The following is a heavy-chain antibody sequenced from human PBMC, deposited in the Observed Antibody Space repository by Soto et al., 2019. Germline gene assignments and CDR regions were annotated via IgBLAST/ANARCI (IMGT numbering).Heavy chain of an antibody. J-gene: IGHJ6*02. CDR2: IDPSDSYT. CDR3: ARQVPAKLELRGPYGMDV. CDR1: YW. D-gene: IGHD1-7*01. Sequence: YWISWVRQMPGKGLEWMGRIDPSDSYTNYSPSFQGHVTISADKSISTAYLQWSSLKASDTAMYYCARQVPAKLELRGPYGMDVWGQGTTVTVS. V-gene: IGHV5-10-1*01.